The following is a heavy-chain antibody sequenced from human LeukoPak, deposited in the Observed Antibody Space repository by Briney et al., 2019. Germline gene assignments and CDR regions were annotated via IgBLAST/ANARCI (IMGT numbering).Heavy chain of an antibody. V-gene: IGHV4-4*07. CDR1: GGSISSYY. D-gene: IGHD6-19*01. J-gene: IGHJ2*01. CDR3: ARRAYSSGWYTGGFYEAPWYFDL. Sequence: PETLSLTCTVSGGSISSYYWSWIRQPAGKGLEWIGRIYTSGSTNYNPSLKSRVTISVDTSKNQFSLKLSSVTAADTAVYYCARRAYSSGWYTGGFYEAPWYFDLWGRGTLVTVSS. CDR2: IYTSGST.